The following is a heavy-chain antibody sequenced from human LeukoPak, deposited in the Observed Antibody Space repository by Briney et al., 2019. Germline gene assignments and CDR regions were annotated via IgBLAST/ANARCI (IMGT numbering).Heavy chain of an antibody. CDR2: IWYDGSNK. V-gene: IGHV3-33*01. CDR3: ARAPRSGSYYNCFDY. D-gene: IGHD3-10*01. Sequence: GGSLRLSCAASGFTFSSYGMHWVRPAPGKGLEWVAVIWYDGSNKYYADSVKGRFTISRDNSKNTLYLQMNSLRAEDTAVYYCARAPRSGSYYNCFDYWGQGTLVTVSS. J-gene: IGHJ4*02. CDR1: GFTFSSYG.